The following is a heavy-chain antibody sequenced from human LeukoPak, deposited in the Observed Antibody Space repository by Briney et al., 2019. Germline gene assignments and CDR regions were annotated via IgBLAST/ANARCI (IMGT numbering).Heavy chain of an antibody. CDR1: GYTFGGYG. V-gene: IGHV3-33*01. CDR2: IWYDGSNK. CDR3: ARGGGGYSYGPFDY. Sequence: GRSLRLSCAGSGYTFGGYGMHWVRQAPGKGLEWVAVIWYDGSNKYYADSVKGRFTISRDNSKNTLYLQMNSLRAEDTAVYYCARGGGGYSYGPFDYWGQGTLVTVSS. D-gene: IGHD5-18*01. J-gene: IGHJ4*02.